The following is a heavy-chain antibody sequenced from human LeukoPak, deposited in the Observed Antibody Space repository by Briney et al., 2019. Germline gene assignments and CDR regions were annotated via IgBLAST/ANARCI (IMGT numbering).Heavy chain of an antibody. CDR1: GGSISSGGYS. CDR2: IYHSGST. J-gene: IGHJ4*02. CDR3: ARVRYGSGSYYTFDY. V-gene: IGHV4-30-2*01. Sequence: PSETLSLTCAVSGGSISSGGYSWSWIRQPPGKGLEWIGYIYHSGSTYYNPSLKSRVTISVDRSKNQFSLKLSSVTAADTAVYYCARVRYGSGSYYTFDYWGQGTLVTVSS. D-gene: IGHD3-10*01.